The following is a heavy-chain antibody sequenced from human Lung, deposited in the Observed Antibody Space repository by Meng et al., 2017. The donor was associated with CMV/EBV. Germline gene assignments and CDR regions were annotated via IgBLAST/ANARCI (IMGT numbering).Heavy chain of an antibody. CDR2: IITKVGKT. CDR1: GDTXSKHS. D-gene: IGHD3-3*01. J-gene: IGHJ4*02. Sequence: SXXVSXKSSGDTXSKHSINWVRQAPGQGGEWMGGIITKVGKTDSAQKLQGRVTITTDKSTNSAYMDWRSLRPEETDLYYCEVWRGAPATAPFWSGPFDNWXQGTXVTVSS. CDR3: EVWRGAPATAPFWSGPFDN. V-gene: IGHV1-69*10.